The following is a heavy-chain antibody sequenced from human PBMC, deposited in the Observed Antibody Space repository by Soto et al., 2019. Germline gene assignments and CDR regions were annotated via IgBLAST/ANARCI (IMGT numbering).Heavy chain of an antibody. CDR1: GYTLTTYG. Sequence: ASGKVPCKASGYTLTTYGNSWGRPAPGQGLEWNGWNNAYNGNTNYAQKIQGRVTMTKDPSTSTAYMELRSLRSDDTAVYYCARAGITGPWNCHCLLAVCGQGYSVPVSS. V-gene: IGHV1-18*01. D-gene: IGHD1-20*01. J-gene: IGHJ6*02. CDR2: NNAYNGNT. CDR3: ARAGITGPWNCHCLLAV.